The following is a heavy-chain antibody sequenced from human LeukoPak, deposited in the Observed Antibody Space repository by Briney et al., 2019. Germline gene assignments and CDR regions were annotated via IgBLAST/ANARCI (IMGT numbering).Heavy chain of an antibody. D-gene: IGHD5-18*01. J-gene: IGHJ4*02. CDR3: ARSIGGYSYGNFDY. CDR2: IIPIFGTT. CDR1: GGTFSSYA. Sequence: GASVKVSCKASGGTFSSYASSWVRQAPGQGLEWMGGIIPIFGTTDYAQKFQGRVTITTDESTSTAYMELSSLRSEDTAVYYYARSIGGYSYGNFDYWGQGTLVTVSS. V-gene: IGHV1-69*05.